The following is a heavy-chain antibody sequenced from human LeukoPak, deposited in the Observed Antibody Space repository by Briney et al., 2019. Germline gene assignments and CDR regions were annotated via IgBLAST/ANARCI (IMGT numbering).Heavy chain of an antibody. J-gene: IGHJ4*02. CDR2: INPSGGST. CDR3: ARIGYSSSWSSPYYFDY. Sequence: ASVKVSCKASGYTFTNYHMHWVRQAPGQGLEWMGIINPSGGSTSYAQKFQGRVTMTRDTSTSTVYMELSSLRSEDTAVYYCARIGYSSSWSSPYYFDYWGQGTLVTVSS. D-gene: IGHD6-13*01. V-gene: IGHV1-46*01. CDR1: GYTFTNYH.